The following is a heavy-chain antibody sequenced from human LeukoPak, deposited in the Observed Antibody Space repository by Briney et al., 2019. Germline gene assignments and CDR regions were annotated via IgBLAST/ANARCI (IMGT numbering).Heavy chain of an antibody. Sequence: PSETLSLTCTVSGGSITSYYWSWIRQPPGKGLEWIGYISYSGSTNYNPSLKSRVTISLDTSKNQFSLKLSSVTAADTAVYYCARVHAPTGGPTNRNCGGDCDNFWYFDLWGRGTLVTVSS. D-gene: IGHD2-21*02. CDR3: ARVHAPTGGPTNRNCGGDCDNFWYFDL. J-gene: IGHJ2*01. V-gene: IGHV4-59*01. CDR2: ISYSGST. CDR1: GGSITSYY.